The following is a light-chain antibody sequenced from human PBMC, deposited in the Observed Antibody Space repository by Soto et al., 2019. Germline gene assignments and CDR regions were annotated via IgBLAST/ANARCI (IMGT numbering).Light chain of an antibody. J-gene: IGLJ1*01. CDR3: AAWDDSLNGYYV. Sequence: QSVLTQPPSASGTPGQRGTISCSGSSSNIGSNTVNWYQQLPGTAPKLLIYSNNQRPSGVPDRFSGSKSGTSASLAISGLQSEDEADYYCAAWDDSLNGYYVFATGTKLTVL. CDR2: SNN. V-gene: IGLV1-44*01. CDR1: SSNIGSNT.